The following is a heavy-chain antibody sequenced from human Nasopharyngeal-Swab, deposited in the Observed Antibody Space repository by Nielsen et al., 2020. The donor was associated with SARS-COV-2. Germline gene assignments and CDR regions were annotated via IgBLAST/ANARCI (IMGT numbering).Heavy chain of an antibody. CDR2: TYYRSTWYN. D-gene: IGHD6-19*01. V-gene: IGHV6-1*01. CDR3: ARAGYSSGWDFDY. J-gene: IGHJ4*02. Sequence: SQTLSLTCAISGDSVSSNSAAWNCIRQSPSRGLEWLGRTYYRSTWYNDYAVSVKSRITINPDTSKNQFSLQLNSVTPEDTAVYYCARAGYSSGWDFDYWGQGTLVTVSS. CDR1: GDSVSSNSAA.